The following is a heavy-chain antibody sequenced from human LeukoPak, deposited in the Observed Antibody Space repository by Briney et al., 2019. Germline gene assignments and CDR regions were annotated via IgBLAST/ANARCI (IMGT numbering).Heavy chain of an antibody. CDR1: GFTFTSYS. J-gene: IGHJ4*02. V-gene: IGHV3-48*01. D-gene: IGHD3-10*01. CDR3: ARDYYGSGSYYY. CDR2: ISSSSSTI. Sequence: GGSLRLSCAASGFTFTSYSMNWVRQAPGKGLEWVSYISSSSSTIYYADSVKGRFTISRDNSKNTLYLQMNSLRAEDTAVYYCARDYYGSGSYYYWGQGTLVTVSS.